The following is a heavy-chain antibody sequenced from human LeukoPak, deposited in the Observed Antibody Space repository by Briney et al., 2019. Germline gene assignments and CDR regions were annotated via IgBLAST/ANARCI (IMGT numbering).Heavy chain of an antibody. D-gene: IGHD1-26*01. CDR1: GDSISSSRYY. Sequence: SETLSLTCTVSGDSISSSRYYWGWIRQPPGKGLEWIGGFYHSGSTSYNPSLKSRVTISGDTSKNQFSVNLSSVTAADTALYYCAISSRVGGTYTGFDYWGQGTLVTVSS. J-gene: IGHJ4*02. CDR3: AISSRVGGTYTGFDY. V-gene: IGHV4-39*01. CDR2: FYHSGST.